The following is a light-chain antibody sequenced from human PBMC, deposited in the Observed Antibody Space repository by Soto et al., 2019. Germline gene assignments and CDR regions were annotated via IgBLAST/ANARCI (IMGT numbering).Light chain of an antibody. V-gene: IGKV4-1*01. CDR3: QQYYNTPYT. Sequence: DIVMTQSPDSLAVSLGERATINCKSSQSVLYSSNNKNYLAWYQQKPGQPPNLLIYWASTRESGVPDRFSGSGSGTEFTLTISSLQAEDVAVYYCQQYYNTPYTFGQGTKLEIK. CDR1: QSVLYSSNNKNY. CDR2: WAS. J-gene: IGKJ2*01.